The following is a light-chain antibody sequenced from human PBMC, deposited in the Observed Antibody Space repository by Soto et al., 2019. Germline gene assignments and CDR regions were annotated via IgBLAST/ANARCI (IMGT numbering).Light chain of an antibody. V-gene: IGLV4-69*01. CDR2: VNNDGSH. CDR1: SGHSNYA. Sequence: QSLLTQSPSASASLGASVKLTCTLSSGHSNYAIAWHQQQPEKGPRYLMNVNNDGSHIKGDGIPDRFSGSSSGAERYLTVSSLQSEDEADYYCQTWGTGYWVFGGGTKLTVL. CDR3: QTWGTGYWV. J-gene: IGLJ3*02.